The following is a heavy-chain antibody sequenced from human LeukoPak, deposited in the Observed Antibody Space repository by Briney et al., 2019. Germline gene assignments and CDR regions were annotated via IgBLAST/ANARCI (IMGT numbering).Heavy chain of an antibody. CDR2: IKSKTDGGTT. J-gene: IGHJ4*02. CDR1: GFTFSDAW. V-gene: IGHV3-15*01. D-gene: IGHD3-3*01. CDR3: TWSGLKIES. Sequence: GSLRLSCAASGFTFSDAWMSWVRQAPGKGLEWVGRIKSKTDGGTTDYAAPVKGRITISRDDSKNTLFLQMNSLKTEDTALYYCTWSGLKIESWGQGTLVTVSS.